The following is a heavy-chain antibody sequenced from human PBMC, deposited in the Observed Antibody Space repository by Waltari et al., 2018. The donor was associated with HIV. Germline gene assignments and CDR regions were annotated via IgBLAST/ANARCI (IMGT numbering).Heavy chain of an antibody. CDR3: ARSSGYSYGSKVVYYGRDV. CDR2: IYTSGST. Sequence: QVQLQESGPGLVKPSQTLSLTCTVSGGSISSGGYYWSWIRQPAGKGLEWIGRIYTSGSTNYNPSLKSRVTISVDTSKNQFSLKLSSVTAADTAVYYCARSSGYSYGSKVVYYGRDVWGQGTTVTVSS. V-gene: IGHV4-61*02. J-gene: IGHJ6*02. D-gene: IGHD5-18*01. CDR1: GGSISSGGYY.